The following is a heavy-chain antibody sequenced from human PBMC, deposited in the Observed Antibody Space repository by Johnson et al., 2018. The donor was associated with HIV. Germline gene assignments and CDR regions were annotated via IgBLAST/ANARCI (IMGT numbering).Heavy chain of an antibody. CDR2: IYSGGST. V-gene: IGHV3-66*01. Sequence: MLLVESGGGLVQPGGSLRLSYAASGFTVSGNYMSWVRQAPGKGLEWVSIIYSGGSTFYADSVKGRFTISRDNSKNTLYLQMNSLRAEDTAVYYCARMTTTVSHHDAFEIWGQGTMVTVSS. D-gene: IGHD4-17*01. J-gene: IGHJ3*02. CDR3: ARMTTTVSHHDAFEI. CDR1: GFTVSGNY.